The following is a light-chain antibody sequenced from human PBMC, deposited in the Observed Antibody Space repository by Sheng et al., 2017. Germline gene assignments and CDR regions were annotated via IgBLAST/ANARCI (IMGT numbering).Light chain of an antibody. Sequence: EIVMTQSPATLSLSPGERATLSCRASQSVAGNLAWYQQKPGQAPRLLIYVASTRATGIPARFSGSGSGTEFTLTISSLQSEDFAVYYCQQYNNWPRTFGQGTKVEIK. CDR2: VAS. V-gene: IGKV3-15*01. CDR1: QSVAGN. CDR3: QQYNNWPRT. J-gene: IGKJ1*01.